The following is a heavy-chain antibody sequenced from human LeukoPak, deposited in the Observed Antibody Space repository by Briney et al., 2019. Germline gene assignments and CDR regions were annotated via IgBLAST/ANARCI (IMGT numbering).Heavy chain of an antibody. CDR3: ARDPPDYYDSSGPGDY. D-gene: IGHD3-22*01. CDR1: GYTFTNYG. CDR2: ISAYNGNT. Sequence: ASVKVSCKASGYTFTNYGISWVRQAPGQGLEWMGWISAYNGNTNYAQKLQGRVTMTTDTSTSTAYMELRSLRSDDTAVYYCARDPPDYYDSSGPGDYWGQGTLVTVSS. J-gene: IGHJ4*02. V-gene: IGHV1-18*01.